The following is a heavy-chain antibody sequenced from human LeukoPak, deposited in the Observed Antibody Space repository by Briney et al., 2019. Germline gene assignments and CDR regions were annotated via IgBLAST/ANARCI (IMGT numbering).Heavy chain of an antibody. J-gene: IGHJ3*02. D-gene: IGHD6-6*01. CDR2: ISGSGGST. V-gene: IGHV3-23*01. CDR3: AKDTQLVQAFDI. Sequence: GGSLRLSCAASGFTFSSYAMSWVRQAPGKGLEWVSAISGSGGSTYYADSVKGRFTISRDNSKNTLYLQMSSLRAEDTAVYYCAKDTQLVQAFDIWGQGTMVTVSS. CDR1: GFTFSSYA.